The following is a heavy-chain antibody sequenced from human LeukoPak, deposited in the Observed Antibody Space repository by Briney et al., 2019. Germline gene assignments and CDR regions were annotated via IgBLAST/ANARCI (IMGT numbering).Heavy chain of an antibody. V-gene: IGHV3-48*01. J-gene: IGHJ4*02. Sequence: GGSLRLSCAASGFAFSSYSMNWVRQAPGKGLEWVSYISTSSRTIFYADSVRGRFTISRDNAKNSLYLQMNSLRAEDTAVYYCVKEVVATIPPLWGQGTLVTVSS. CDR2: ISTSSRTI. CDR1: GFAFSSYS. D-gene: IGHD5-12*01. CDR3: VKEVVATIPPL.